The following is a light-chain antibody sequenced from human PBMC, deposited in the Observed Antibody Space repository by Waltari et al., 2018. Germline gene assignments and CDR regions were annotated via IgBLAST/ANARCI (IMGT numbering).Light chain of an antibody. CDR1: QRVSSY. J-gene: IGKJ2*01. CDR2: SAS. CDR3: QQTYSVPHT. Sequence: IQMAQSPPSLSASVGDRVKITCRASQRVSSYLNWLQQKSGKAPQVLIYSASSLQPGAPSRFSGSGSGTDFTLTISSLQPEDFATYYCQQTYSVPHTFGQGTKLEIK. V-gene: IGKV1-39*01.